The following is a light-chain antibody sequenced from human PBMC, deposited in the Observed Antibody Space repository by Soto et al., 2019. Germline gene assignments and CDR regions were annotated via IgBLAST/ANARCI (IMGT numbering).Light chain of an antibody. CDR1: QSIRNW. V-gene: IGKV1-5*01. J-gene: IGKJ1*01. CDR3: QHYNAFPWP. Sequence: DIQMTQSPSTLSASVGDRVTITCRASQSIRNWLASYQDKPGKAPKLLIYGASSLESGVPSRFSGSGSGTEFTLTIGGLQPDDFATYYCQHYNAFPWPFGQGTKVEIK. CDR2: GAS.